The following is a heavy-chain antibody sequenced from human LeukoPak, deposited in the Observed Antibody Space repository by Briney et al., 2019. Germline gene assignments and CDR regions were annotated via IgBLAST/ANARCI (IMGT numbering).Heavy chain of an antibody. J-gene: IGHJ4*02. Sequence: GGSLRLSCVVSGLTFSSYAMHWVRQAPGKGPEWLAIISFNGTNQYYADSVKGRFTISRDNSQNTVHLQMNSLRAEDTAVYYCARGLQGYYDSLTGYYRGRYYFDYWGQGTLVIVSS. CDR2: ISFNGTNQ. D-gene: IGHD3-9*01. V-gene: IGHV3-30*04. CDR1: GLTFSSYA. CDR3: ARGLQGYYDSLTGYYRGRYYFDY.